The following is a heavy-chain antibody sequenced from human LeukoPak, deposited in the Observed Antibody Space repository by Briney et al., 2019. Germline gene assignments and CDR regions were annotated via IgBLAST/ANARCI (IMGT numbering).Heavy chain of an antibody. Sequence: SETLSLTCAVYGGSFSGYYWSWIRQPPGKGLEWIGEINHSGSTNYNPSLKSRVTISVDTSKNQFSLKLSSVTAADTAVYYCARGDYDILTGYGKRSYIDYWGQGTLVTVSS. D-gene: IGHD3-9*01. CDR1: GGSFSGYY. V-gene: IGHV4-34*01. CDR2: INHSGST. J-gene: IGHJ4*02. CDR3: ARGDYDILTGYGKRSYIDY.